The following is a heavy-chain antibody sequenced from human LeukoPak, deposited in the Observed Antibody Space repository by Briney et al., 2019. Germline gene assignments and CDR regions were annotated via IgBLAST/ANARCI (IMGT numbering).Heavy chain of an antibody. V-gene: IGHV4-61*02. Sequence: SETLSLTCTVSGGSISSSSYYWSWIRQPAGKGLEWIGRMYISGSTNYNPSLKSRVTMSLDTPQFSLKLSSVTAADTAVYYCARGYYDSSGYYPGYWGQGTLVTVSS. D-gene: IGHD3-22*01. CDR2: MYISGST. CDR3: ARGYYDSSGYYPGY. J-gene: IGHJ4*02. CDR1: GGSISSSSYY.